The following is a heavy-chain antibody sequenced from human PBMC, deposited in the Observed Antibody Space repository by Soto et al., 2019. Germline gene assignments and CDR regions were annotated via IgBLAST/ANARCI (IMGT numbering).Heavy chain of an antibody. CDR2: ISGRGDDT. CDR3: ANPIPKTGTTFGF. V-gene: IGHV3-23*01. J-gene: IGHJ4*02. CDR1: GFTFSNFA. D-gene: IGHD1-1*01. Sequence: GGSLRLSCVASGFTFSNFAMAWVHQAPGEGLEWVSAISGRGDDTFYADSMKGRFTISRDNSKDTLYLQINSLRAEDTAVYYCANPIPKTGTTFGFWGQGTLVTVSS.